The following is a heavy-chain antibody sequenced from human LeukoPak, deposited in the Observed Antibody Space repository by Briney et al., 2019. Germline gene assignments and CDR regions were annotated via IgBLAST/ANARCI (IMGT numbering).Heavy chain of an antibody. J-gene: IGHJ4*02. Sequence: PGRSLRLSCAASGFTFSSYGMHWVRQAPGKGLEWVAVIWNAGNDKYYADSVRGRFTISRDNSKNTVYLQISSLRGEDTAVYYCVKDWTWAFDYWGQGTLVTVSS. CDR1: GFTFSSYG. CDR3: VKDWTWAFDY. V-gene: IGHV3-33*06. D-gene: IGHD1-1*01. CDR2: IWNAGNDK.